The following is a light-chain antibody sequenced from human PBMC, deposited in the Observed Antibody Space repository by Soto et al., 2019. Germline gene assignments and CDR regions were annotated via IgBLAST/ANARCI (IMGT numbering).Light chain of an antibody. Sequence: DIQMTQSPSTLSASIGDRVTITCRASQNINNWLAWYQQKPGKAPKLLIYKASSLESGVPSRFSGSGSGTEFTLTISSLQPDDVASYYCQHYDHYPITFGQGTRLEIK. V-gene: IGKV1-5*03. CDR1: QNINNW. CDR3: QHYDHYPIT. CDR2: KAS. J-gene: IGKJ5*01.